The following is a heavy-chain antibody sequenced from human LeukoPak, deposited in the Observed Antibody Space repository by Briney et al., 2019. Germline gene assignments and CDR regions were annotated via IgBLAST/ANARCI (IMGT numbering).Heavy chain of an antibody. V-gene: IGHV5-51*01. D-gene: IGHD2-2*01. CDR3: ARRGIGYCSSTSCADAFDI. J-gene: IGHJ3*02. CDR1: GYSFTSYW. Sequence: GASLQISCQGSGYSFTSYWIGWVRQMPGKGREWRGIIYPGESDTRYSPSFQGQVTISADKSISTAYLQWSSLKASDTAMYYCARRGIGYCSSTSCADAFDIWGQGTMVTVSS. CDR2: IYPGESDT.